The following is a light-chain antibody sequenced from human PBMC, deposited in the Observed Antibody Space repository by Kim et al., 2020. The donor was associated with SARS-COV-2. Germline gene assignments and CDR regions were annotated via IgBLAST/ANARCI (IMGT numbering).Light chain of an antibody. Sequence: DIQLPQSPSSLSASVGDRVTITCRTSQRISSYLNWYQQQPAKAPKLLIYAASSLQSGVPSRFSGSGSWTDFTLTISSLQPEDFATYYCQQSFTTPLLTFGGGTKVDIK. CDR3: QQSFTTPLLT. J-gene: IGKJ4*01. CDR1: QRISSY. CDR2: AAS. V-gene: IGKV1-39*01.